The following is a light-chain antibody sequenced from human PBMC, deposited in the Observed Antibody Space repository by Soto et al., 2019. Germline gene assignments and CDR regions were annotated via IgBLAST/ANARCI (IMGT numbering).Light chain of an antibody. CDR2: DNN. Sequence: QSVLTQPPSLSAAPGQKVTISCSGRSSNIGNNYVSWYQQLPGTAPKLLIYDNNKRPSGIPDRFSGSKSGTSATLGITGLQTGDEADYYCGTWDSSLSAGVFGGGTKLTVL. CDR1: SSNIGNNY. CDR3: GTWDSSLSAGV. V-gene: IGLV1-51*01. J-gene: IGLJ3*02.